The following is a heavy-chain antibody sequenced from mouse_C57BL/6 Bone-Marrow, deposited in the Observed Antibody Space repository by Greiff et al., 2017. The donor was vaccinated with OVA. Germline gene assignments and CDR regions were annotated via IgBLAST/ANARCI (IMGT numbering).Heavy chain of an antibody. CDR2: IWSDGST. CDR3: ARSSSYVDFDY. Sequence: VQLQESGPGLVAPSQSLSITCTVSGFSLTSYGVHWVRQPPGKGLEWLVVIWSDGSTTYNSALKSRLSISKDNSTSQVFLNMTSLHTADTAMYYCARSSSYVDFDYWGQGTTLTVSS. D-gene: IGHD1-1*01. J-gene: IGHJ2*01. V-gene: IGHV2-6*03. CDR1: GFSLTSYG.